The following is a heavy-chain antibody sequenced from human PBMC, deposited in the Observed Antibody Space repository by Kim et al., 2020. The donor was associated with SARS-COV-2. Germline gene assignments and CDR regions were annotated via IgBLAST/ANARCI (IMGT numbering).Heavy chain of an antibody. J-gene: IGHJ5*02. CDR2: PNSGNT. CDR3: ARGFGS. D-gene: IGHD3-10*01. V-gene: IGHV1-8*01. Sequence: PNSGNTGYAQKFQGRVTMTRNTSISTAYMKLSSLRSEETAVYYCARGFGSWGQGTLVTVSS.